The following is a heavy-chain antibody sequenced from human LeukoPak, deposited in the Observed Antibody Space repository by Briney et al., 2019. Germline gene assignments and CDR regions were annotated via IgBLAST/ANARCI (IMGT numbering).Heavy chain of an antibody. CDR3: AILRTASSFDF. Sequence: QTLSLTCALSGDSVSRKSAAWEWVRQSPSGGLEWVGRTYYRSKWYLEYAVSVKSRITINPDTSKNQFSLQLNYVTPEDTAIYYCAILRTASSFDFWGPGTLVTVSS. D-gene: IGHD1-1*01. CDR1: GDSVSRKSAA. V-gene: IGHV6-1*01. CDR2: TYYRSKWYL. J-gene: IGHJ4*02.